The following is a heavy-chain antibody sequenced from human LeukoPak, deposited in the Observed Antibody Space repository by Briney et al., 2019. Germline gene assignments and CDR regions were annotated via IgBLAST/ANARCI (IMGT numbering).Heavy chain of an antibody. Sequence: ASVKVSCKASGYTFTSYYMHWVRQAPGQGLEWMGIINPSGGSTSYAQKFQGRVTTTRDTSTSTVYMELSSLRSEDTAVYYCARGSGISSYYDILTGSGWFDPWGQGTLVTVSS. CDR2: INPSGGST. J-gene: IGHJ5*02. V-gene: IGHV1-46*03. D-gene: IGHD3-9*01. CDR1: GYTFTSYY. CDR3: ARGSGISSYYDILTGSGWFDP.